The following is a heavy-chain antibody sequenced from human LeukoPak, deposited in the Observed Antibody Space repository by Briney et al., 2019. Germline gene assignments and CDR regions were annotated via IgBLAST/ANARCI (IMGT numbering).Heavy chain of an antibody. Sequence: SVKVSCKASGGTFSSYAISWVRQAPGQGLEWMGRIIPILGIANYAQKFQGRVTITADKSTSTAYMELSSLRSEDTAVYYCARSRNDYGGSIDYWGQGTLVTVSS. CDR1: GGTFSSYA. D-gene: IGHD4-23*01. V-gene: IGHV1-69*04. CDR3: ARSRNDYGGSIDY. CDR2: IIPILGIA. J-gene: IGHJ4*02.